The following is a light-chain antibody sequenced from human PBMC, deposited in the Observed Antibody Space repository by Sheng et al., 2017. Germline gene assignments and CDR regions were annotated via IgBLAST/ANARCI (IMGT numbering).Light chain of an antibody. V-gene: IGKV1-5*03. CDR1: QAINSF. Sequence: DIQMTQSPASMSASVGDRVTITCQASQAINSFLNWYHQKPGKAPKLLIYKASTLQSGVPSRFSGSGSGTDFTLTISSLQPDDFAVYYCQQYGSSPRTFGQGTKVEV. J-gene: IGKJ1*01. CDR2: KAS. CDR3: QQYGSSPRT.